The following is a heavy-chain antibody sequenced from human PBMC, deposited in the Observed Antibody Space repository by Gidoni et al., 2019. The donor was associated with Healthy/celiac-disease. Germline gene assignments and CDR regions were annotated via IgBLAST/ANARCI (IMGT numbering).Heavy chain of an antibody. Sequence: EVQLVESGGGLVQPGGSLRLSCAASGFTFSSYSMNWVRQAPGKGLEWVSYISSSSSTIYYADSVKGRFTISRDNAKNSLYLQMNSLRAEDTAVYYCARDAAVVVIDIWGQGTMVTVSS. CDR2: ISSSSSTI. V-gene: IGHV3-48*01. CDR1: GFTFSSYS. J-gene: IGHJ3*02. D-gene: IGHD3-22*01. CDR3: ARDAAVVVIDI.